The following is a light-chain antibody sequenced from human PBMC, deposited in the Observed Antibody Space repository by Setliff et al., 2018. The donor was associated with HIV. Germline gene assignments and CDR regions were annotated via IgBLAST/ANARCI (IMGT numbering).Light chain of an antibody. CDR2: GVS. V-gene: IGLV2-23*02. CDR1: RSDVGSYNL. J-gene: IGLJ2*01. Sequence: QSALAQPASVSGSPGRSITISCTGSRSDVGSYNLVSWYQQHPGKAPKLMIYGVSKRPSGVSDRFSGSKSGSSASLTISGLQAEDEADYYCCSYVGSTTRVVFGGGTKVTVL. CDR3: CSYVGSTTRVV.